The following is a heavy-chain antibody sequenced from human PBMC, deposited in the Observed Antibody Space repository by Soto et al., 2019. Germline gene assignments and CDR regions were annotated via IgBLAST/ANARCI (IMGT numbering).Heavy chain of an antibody. CDR3: ASGLIYDSSGYYFDY. J-gene: IGHJ4*02. D-gene: IGHD3-22*01. V-gene: IGHV1-46*01. CDR2: INPSGGST. Sequence: GSVKVSCKASGYTFTAYYMHWVRQAPGQGLEWMGIINPSGGSTGYAQKFQGRVTMTRDTSTSTVYMELSSLRSEDTAVYYCASGLIYDSSGYYFDYWGQGTLVTVSS. CDR1: GYTFTAYY.